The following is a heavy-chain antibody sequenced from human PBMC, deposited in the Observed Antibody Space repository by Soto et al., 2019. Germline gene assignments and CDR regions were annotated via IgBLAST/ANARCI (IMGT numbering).Heavy chain of an antibody. J-gene: IGHJ6*02. V-gene: IGHV1-3*01. CDR3: ARDPVYYYDSSGYFPRSESYYYYGMDV. D-gene: IGHD3-22*01. CDR2: INAGNGNT. Sequence: GASVKVSCKASGYTFTSYAMHWVRQAPGQRLEWMGWINAGNGNTKYSQKFQGRVTITRDTSASTAYMELSSLRSEDTAVYYCARDPVYYYDSSGYFPRSESYYYYGMDVWGQGTTVTVSS. CDR1: GYTFTSYA.